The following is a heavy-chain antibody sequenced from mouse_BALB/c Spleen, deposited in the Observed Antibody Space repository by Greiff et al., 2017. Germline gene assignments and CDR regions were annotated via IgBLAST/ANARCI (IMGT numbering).Heavy chain of an antibody. CDR3: ARSYRYDKGYFDY. CDR2: ISSGSSTI. CDR1: GFTFSSFG. J-gene: IGHJ2*01. V-gene: IGHV5-17*02. D-gene: IGHD2-14*01. Sequence: EVQVVESGGGLVQPGGSRKLSCAASGFTFSSFGMHWVRQAPEKGLEWVAYISSGSSTIYYADTVKGRFTISRDNPKNTLFLQMTSLRSEDTAMYYCARSYRYDKGYFDYWGQGTTLTVSS.